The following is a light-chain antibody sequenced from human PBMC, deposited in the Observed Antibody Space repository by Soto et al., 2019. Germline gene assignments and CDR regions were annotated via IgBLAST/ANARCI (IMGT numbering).Light chain of an antibody. CDR2: NNN. CDR1: STNIGTNA. V-gene: IGLV1-44*01. CDR3: AAWDDSLNGYV. J-gene: IGLJ1*01. Sequence: QSVLTQPPSTSGTPGQRVSISYSGGSTNIGTNAVNWYQQLPGTAPKLLIYNNNQRPSGVPDRFSGSKSGTSASLAISGLQPKDEADYYCAAWDDSLNGYVFGTGTKVTVL.